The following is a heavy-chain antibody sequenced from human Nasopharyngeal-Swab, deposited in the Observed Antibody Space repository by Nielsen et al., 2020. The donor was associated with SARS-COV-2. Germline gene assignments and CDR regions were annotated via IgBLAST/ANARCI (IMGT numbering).Heavy chain of an antibody. Sequence: WIRQPPGKGLEWIGYIYYSGSTNYNPSLKSRVTISVDTSKNQFSLKLSSVTAADTAVYYCARDGEYQVPDLSYYIDVWGKGTTVTVSS. CDR2: IYYSGST. J-gene: IGHJ6*03. D-gene: IGHD2-2*01. CDR3: ARDGEYQVPDLSYYIDV. V-gene: IGHV4-59*12.